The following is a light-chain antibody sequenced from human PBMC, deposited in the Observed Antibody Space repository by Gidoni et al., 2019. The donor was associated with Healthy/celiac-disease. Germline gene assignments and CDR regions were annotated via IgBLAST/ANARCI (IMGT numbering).Light chain of an antibody. CDR1: QSVSSSY. V-gene: IGKV3-20*01. J-gene: IGKJ5*01. CDR3: QQYGSSPIT. CDR2: GAS. Sequence: EIVFTQSPGTLSLSPGERATLSGRASQSVSSSYLAWYQQKPGQAPRLLIYGASSRDTGIPDRVSGSGSGTDFTLTISRLEPEDFAVYYCQQYGSSPITFGQGTRLEIK.